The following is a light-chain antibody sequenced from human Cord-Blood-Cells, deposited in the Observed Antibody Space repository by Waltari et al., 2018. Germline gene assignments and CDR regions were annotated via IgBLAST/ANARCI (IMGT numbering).Light chain of an antibody. V-gene: IGLV2-14*03. CDR3: SSYTSSSTWV. CDR2: DVS. J-gene: IGLJ3*02. Sequence: QSALTQPASVSGSPGQSITISCTGTSSDVGGYNYVSWYQQHPGKAPKLMLYDVSNRPSGVSNRFSGSESVNTASLTSSGLQAEDEADYYCSSYTSSSTWVFGGGTKLTVL. CDR1: SSDVGGYNY.